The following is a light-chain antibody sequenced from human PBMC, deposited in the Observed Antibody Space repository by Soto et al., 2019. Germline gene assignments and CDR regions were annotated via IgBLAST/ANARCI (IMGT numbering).Light chain of an antibody. V-gene: IGKV3-20*01. CDR1: QSVSSSY. Sequence: EIVLTQSPGTLSLSPGERATLSCRASQSVSSSYLAWYQHKPGQAPRLLIYGASSRATGIPDRFIGSGSGTDFTLTINRLEPEDFAVYYCQQYGTSVWGTFCQGTKLEIK. CDR2: GAS. J-gene: IGKJ2*01. CDR3: QQYGTSVWGT.